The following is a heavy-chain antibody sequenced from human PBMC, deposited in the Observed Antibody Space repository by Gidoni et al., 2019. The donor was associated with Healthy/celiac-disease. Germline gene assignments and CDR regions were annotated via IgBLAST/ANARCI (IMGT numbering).Heavy chain of an antibody. J-gene: IGHJ5*02. CDR1: GFTFRSYG. Sequence: QVQLVESGGGVVQPGGSLRLSCAASGFTFRSYGMHWVRQAPGKGLEWVAFIRYDGSNKYYADSVKGRFTISRDNSKNTLYLQMNSLRAEDTAVYYCAKDNSDYGDYVGWFDPWGQGTLVTVSS. V-gene: IGHV3-30*02. CDR2: IRYDGSNK. D-gene: IGHD4-17*01. CDR3: AKDNSDYGDYVGWFDP.